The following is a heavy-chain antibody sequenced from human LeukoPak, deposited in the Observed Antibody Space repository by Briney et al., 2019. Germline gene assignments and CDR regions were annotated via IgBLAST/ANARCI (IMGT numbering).Heavy chain of an antibody. CDR1: GFTFSSYG. CDR2: ISGSGGST. CDR3: AKDEGIAAAGTLDY. J-gene: IGHJ4*02. D-gene: IGHD6-13*01. V-gene: IGHV3-23*01. Sequence: GGSLRLSCAASGFTFSSYGMSWVRQAPGKGLEWVSAISGSGGSTYYADSVKGRFTISRDNSKNTLYLQMNSLRAEDTAVYYCAKDEGIAAAGTLDYWGQGTLVTVSS.